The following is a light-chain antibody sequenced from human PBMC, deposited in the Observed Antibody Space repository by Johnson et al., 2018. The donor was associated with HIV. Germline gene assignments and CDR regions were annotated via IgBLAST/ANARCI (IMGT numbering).Light chain of an antibody. V-gene: IGLV1-51*01. CDR3: ATWDSSLSVYV. J-gene: IGLJ1*01. CDR1: SSKIGNKY. Sequence: QSVLTQPPSVSAAPGQKVTISCSGSSSKIGNKYVSWYQQFPGTAPKVLIYDNSKRPSGIPDRFSGSTSGTSATLAITGLQPGDEADYHCATWDSSLSVYVLGTGTKVIVL. CDR2: DNS.